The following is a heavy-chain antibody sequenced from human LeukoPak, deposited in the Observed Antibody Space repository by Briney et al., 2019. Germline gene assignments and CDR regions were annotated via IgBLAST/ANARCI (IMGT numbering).Heavy chain of an antibody. V-gene: IGHV3-21*01. CDR2: ISSSSSYI. D-gene: IGHD3-3*01. CDR1: GFTFSSYS. CDR3: ARGIYDFWRGYPYYFDY. Sequence: GGSLRLSCAASGFTFSSYSMNWFRQAPRKGLEWGSSISSSSSYIYYAASVKGRFTISRDNAKNSLYLQMNSVRAEDTAVYYCARGIYDFWRGYPYYFDYWGQGTLVTASS. J-gene: IGHJ4*02.